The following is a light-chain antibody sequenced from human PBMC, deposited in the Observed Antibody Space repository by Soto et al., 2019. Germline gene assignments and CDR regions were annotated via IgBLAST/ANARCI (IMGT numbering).Light chain of an antibody. J-gene: IGKJ1*01. CDR3: LQGTHWPPNT. CDR1: QSLVYSDGNTY. CDR2: KVS. Sequence: DVVMTQSPLSLPVTLGQPASISCRSSQSLVYSDGNTYLNWFQQRPGQSPRRLIYKVSNRDSGVPDRFSGSGSGTDFTLKISRVEAEYVGVYYCLQGTHWPPNTFGQGTKVEIK. V-gene: IGKV2-30*01.